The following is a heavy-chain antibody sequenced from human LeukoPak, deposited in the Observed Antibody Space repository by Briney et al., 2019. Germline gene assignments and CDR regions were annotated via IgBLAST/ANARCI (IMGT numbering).Heavy chain of an antibody. V-gene: IGHV4-30-2*01. CDR2: IYHSGST. Sequence: TPSETLSLTCAVSGGSISSGGYSWSWIRQPPGKGLEWIGYIYHSGSTYYNPSLKSRVTISVDRSKNQFSLKLSSVTAADTAVYYCARERHYTTDVWGQGTTVTVSS. CDR3: ARERHYTTDV. CDR1: GGSISSGGYS. D-gene: IGHD1-14*01. J-gene: IGHJ6*02.